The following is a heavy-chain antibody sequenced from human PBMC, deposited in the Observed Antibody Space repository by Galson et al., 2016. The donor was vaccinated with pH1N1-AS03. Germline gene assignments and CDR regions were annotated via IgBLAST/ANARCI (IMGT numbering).Heavy chain of an antibody. CDR3: AKDKWAVAGSADSYFDY. J-gene: IGHJ4*02. V-gene: IGHV3-9*01. CDR2: IHWNSGSI. CDR1: GFTFDDYA. Sequence: SLRLSCAASGFTFDDYAMHWVRQAPGKGLEWVSGIHWNSGSIGYADSVKGRFTISRDNAKHSLYLQMNSLRAEDTALYYCAKDKWAVAGSADSYFDYWGQGTLVTVSS. D-gene: IGHD6-19*01.